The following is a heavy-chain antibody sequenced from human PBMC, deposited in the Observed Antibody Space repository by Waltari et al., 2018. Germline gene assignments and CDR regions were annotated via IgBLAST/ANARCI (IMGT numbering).Heavy chain of an antibody. Sequence: QVQLQQWGAGLLKPSETLSLTSAVYGGSSSGYYWSWLRQPAGRGLAWIGEINHSRNTNDNPALRIRVTISVDTSKDQFSLKLSSVTAADTAVYYCARGRGYYDSSGYGGNDYWGQGTLVTVSS. D-gene: IGHD3-22*01. V-gene: IGHV4-34*01. CDR2: INHSRNT. J-gene: IGHJ4*02. CDR3: ARGRGYYDSSGYGGNDY. CDR1: GGSSSGYY.